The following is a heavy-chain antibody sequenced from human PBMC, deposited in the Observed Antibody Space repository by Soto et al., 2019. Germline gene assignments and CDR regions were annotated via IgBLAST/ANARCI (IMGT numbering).Heavy chain of an antibody. CDR2: IIPFFGTT. CDR3: ASRPVMEVDQYGNWFDP. J-gene: IGHJ5*02. Sequence: QVHLVQSGAEVKKPGSSVQVSCKASGGTFSSYPINWVRQAPGQGLEWMGGIIPFFGTTHSAQKFQGRLTITADESTSTTYMELSSLRSEDTAVYYCASRPVMEVDQYGNWFDPWGQGTLVTVSS. CDR1: GGTFSSYP. D-gene: IGHD2-15*01. V-gene: IGHV1-69*01.